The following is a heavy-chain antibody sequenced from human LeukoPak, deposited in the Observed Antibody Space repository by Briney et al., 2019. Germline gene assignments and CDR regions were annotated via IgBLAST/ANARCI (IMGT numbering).Heavy chain of an antibody. CDR3: ARESGLRYYDSRGNWFDP. CDR1: GYTFTSYG. V-gene: IGHV1-18*01. CDR2: ISAYNGNT. J-gene: IGHJ5*02. D-gene: IGHD3-22*01. Sequence: GASVKVSCKASGYTFTSYGISWVRQAPGQGLEWMGWISAYNGNTNYAQKLQGRVTMTTDTSTSTAYMELRSLRSDDTAVYYCARESGLRYYDSRGNWFDPWGQGTLVTVSS.